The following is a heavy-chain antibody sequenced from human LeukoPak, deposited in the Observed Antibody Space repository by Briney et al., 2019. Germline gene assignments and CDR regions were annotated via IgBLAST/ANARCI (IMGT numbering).Heavy chain of an antibody. CDR3: AREGITMVRGVYYYYGMDV. D-gene: IGHD3-10*01. V-gene: IGHV3-21*01. CDR1: GFSFSTST. J-gene: IGHJ6*02. Sequence: PGGSLRLSCAASGFSFSTSTMTWVRQAPGKGLEWVSSITYSGKYIYYEDSVKGRFTISRDNAQKSLYLQMNSLRAEDTAVYYCAREGITMVRGVYYYYGMDVWGQGTTVTVSS. CDR2: ITYSGKYI.